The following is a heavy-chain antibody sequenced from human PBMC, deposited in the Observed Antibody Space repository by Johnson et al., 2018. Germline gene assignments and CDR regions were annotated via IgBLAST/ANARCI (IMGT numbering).Heavy chain of an antibody. CDR2: INWNGDST. CDR3: ARDHLVAFGVVTHDY. D-gene: IGHD3-3*01. V-gene: IGHV3-20*04. J-gene: IGHJ4*02. Sequence: VQLVQSGGSVVRXGGSLRLSCVVSGFSFDDYGMTWVRQAPGKGLEWVSDINWNGDSTNYADSVKGRFPIPSDNAKNSLYLQMNSLRADDTAIYYCARDHLVAFGVVTHDYWGQGTQVTVSS. CDR1: GFSFDDYG.